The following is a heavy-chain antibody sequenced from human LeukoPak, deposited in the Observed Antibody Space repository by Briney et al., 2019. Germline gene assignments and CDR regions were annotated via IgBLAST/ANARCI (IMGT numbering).Heavy chain of an antibody. CDR2: RNKANSYTT. CDR1: GLTLSDHY. J-gene: IGHJ6*02. V-gene: IGHV3-72*01. Sequence: GGSLRLSCAVSGLTLSDHYMDWVRQAPGKGLEWVGRRNKANSYTTEYAASVKGRFTISRDDSKNSLYLQMNSLKTEDTAVYYCARVWVDSSDWYGNYYYYGMDVWGQGTTVTVSS. CDR3: ARVWVDSSDWYGNYYYYGMDV. D-gene: IGHD6-19*01.